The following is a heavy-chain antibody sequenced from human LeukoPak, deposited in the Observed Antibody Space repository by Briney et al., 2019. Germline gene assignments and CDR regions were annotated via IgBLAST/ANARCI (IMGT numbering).Heavy chain of an antibody. CDR3: AREYGYYDFWSDYYRPHYFDS. V-gene: IGHV3-33*01. D-gene: IGHD3-3*01. J-gene: IGHJ4*02. Sequence: GGSMRLSCEASGFTFSTYGFHWVRQAPGKGLGWVAIIWYDGSKKFYADSVKGRFTISRDNSKNTLYLQMNSLRAEDTAVYYCAREYGYYDFWSDYYRPHYFDSWGQGTLVTVSS. CDR2: IWYDGSKK. CDR1: GFTFSTYG.